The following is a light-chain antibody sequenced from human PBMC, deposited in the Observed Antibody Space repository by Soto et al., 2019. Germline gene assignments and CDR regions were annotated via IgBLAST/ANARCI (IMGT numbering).Light chain of an antibody. CDR2: DAS. V-gene: IGKV3-11*01. CDR1: QSVGKY. J-gene: IGKJ5*01. Sequence: EIVLTQSPGTLSLSPGERATLSCRASQSVGKYLVWYQQKPGQAPSLLIYDASNRATGIPARFSGSGSGTEFTLTISSLEPEDFAVYYCQQRSNWPTFGQGTRLEIK. CDR3: QQRSNWPT.